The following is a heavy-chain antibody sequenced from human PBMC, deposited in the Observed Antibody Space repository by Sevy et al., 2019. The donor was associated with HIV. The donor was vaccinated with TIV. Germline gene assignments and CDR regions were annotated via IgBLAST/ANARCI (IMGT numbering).Heavy chain of an antibody. CDR2: ISGSGGST. CDR1: GFTFSSYA. J-gene: IGHJ4*02. D-gene: IGHD6-19*01. Sequence: GGSLRLSCAASGFTFSSYAMSWVRQAPGKGLEWVSAISGSGGSTYYADSVKGRFTISRDNSKNTLYLQMNSLRAEDTAVYYCAKDLLVSVAGTYRYWGQGTLVTVSS. CDR3: AKDLLVSVAGTYRY. V-gene: IGHV3-23*01.